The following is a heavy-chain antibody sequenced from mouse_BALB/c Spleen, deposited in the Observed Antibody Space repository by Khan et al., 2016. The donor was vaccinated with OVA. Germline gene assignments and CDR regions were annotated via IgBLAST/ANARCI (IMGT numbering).Heavy chain of an antibody. CDR3: ARESYYGCAMDY. D-gene: IGHD1-2*01. J-gene: IGHJ4*01. CDR1: GYSITSGYA. Sequence: EVQLQESGPGLVKPSQSLSLSCTVTGYSITSGYACNWIRQFPGNQLEWMGYISYSGSTSYNPSFRSRISITRDTSKNPFFLQLNSVTSEDTATDYCARESYYGCAMDYWGQGTSVTVSS. CDR2: ISYSGST. V-gene: IGHV3-2*02.